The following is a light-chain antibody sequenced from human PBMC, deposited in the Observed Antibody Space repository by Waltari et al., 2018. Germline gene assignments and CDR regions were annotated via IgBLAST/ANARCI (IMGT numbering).Light chain of an antibody. V-gene: IGKV3-15*01. CDR1: QNVSSN. Sequence: DIVMTQSTATLSVSPGERATLSCRASQNVSSNLAWYQQKPGQAPRLLIYGASTMATGIPARFSGSGSGTEFTLTISSLQSEDFAVYYCQQYNNWPMYTFGQGTKLEIK. CDR2: GAS. CDR3: QQYNNWPMYT. J-gene: IGKJ2*01.